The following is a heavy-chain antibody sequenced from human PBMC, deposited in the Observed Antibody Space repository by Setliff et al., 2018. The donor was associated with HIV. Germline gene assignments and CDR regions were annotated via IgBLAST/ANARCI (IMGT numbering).Heavy chain of an antibody. Sequence: ASVKVSCKASGGTFSSYAINWVRQAPGQGLEWMGGILPMFGTLNFAQKFQGRVTITTDESTSTAYMELNSLRSEDTAVYYCARGHSHGYGYSGSYGPFDIWGQGTMVTVSS. CDR1: GGTFSSYA. D-gene: IGHD1-26*01. J-gene: IGHJ3*02. CDR2: ILPMFGTL. V-gene: IGHV1-69*05. CDR3: ARGHSHGYGYSGSYGPFDI.